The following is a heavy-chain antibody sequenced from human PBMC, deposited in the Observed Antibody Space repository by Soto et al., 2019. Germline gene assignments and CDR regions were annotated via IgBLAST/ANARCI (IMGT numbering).Heavy chain of an antibody. Sequence: ASVKVSCKASGYTFTNYAITWVRRAPGQGLEWMGWINVYNYDINYAQRFQDRVSMTTDTSTNTAYMELRSLRSDDTAVYYCERDSLGGPLVATIHLDLWGQGTLVTVSS. J-gene: IGHJ4*02. D-gene: IGHD5-12*01. V-gene: IGHV1-18*04. CDR2: INVYNYDI. CDR3: ERDSLGGPLVATIHLDL. CDR1: GYTFTNYA.